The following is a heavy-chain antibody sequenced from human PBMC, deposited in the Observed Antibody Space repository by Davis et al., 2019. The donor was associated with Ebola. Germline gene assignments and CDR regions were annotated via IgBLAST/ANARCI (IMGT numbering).Heavy chain of an antibody. CDR3: ARHYNVTYYTNFFDP. CDR1: GGSIRGSF. V-gene: IGHV4-4*09. Sequence: PSETLSLTCTVSGGSIRGSFWSWIRQPPGKGLEWIAYIHSNGRTDYNPSLKSRVSISLDTSKSQFSLRLNSMTAADTAVYYCARHYNVTYYTNFFDPWGQGTLVTVSS. CDR2: IHSNGRT. J-gene: IGHJ5*02. D-gene: IGHD4-11*01.